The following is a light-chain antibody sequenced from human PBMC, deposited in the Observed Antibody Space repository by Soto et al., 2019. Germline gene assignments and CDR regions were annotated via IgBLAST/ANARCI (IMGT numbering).Light chain of an antibody. CDR1: QSVNSD. CDR2: GAS. CDR3: QQYNNWPPLT. J-gene: IGKJ4*01. V-gene: IGKV3-15*01. Sequence: EIVMTQSPATLSLSPGERATLSCRASQSVNSDLAWYQQKPGQAPRLLIYGASTRATGIPARFNGRGSGTEFTLTISGLQSEDFAIYYCQQYNNWPPLTFGGGTKVDIK.